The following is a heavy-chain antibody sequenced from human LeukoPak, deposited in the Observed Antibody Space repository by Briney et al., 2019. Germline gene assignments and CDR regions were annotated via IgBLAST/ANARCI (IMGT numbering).Heavy chain of an antibody. V-gene: IGHV3-21*01. CDR2: ISSSSSYI. J-gene: IGHJ5*02. CDR1: GFTFSSYS. Sequence: GGSLRLSCAASGFTFSSYSMNWVRQAPGKGLEWVSSISSSSSYIYYEDSVKGRFTISRDNAKNSLYLQMNSLRAEDTAVYYCARSLVVLEWLRGGWFDPWGQGTMVTVSS. D-gene: IGHD3-3*01. CDR3: ARSLVVLEWLRGGWFDP.